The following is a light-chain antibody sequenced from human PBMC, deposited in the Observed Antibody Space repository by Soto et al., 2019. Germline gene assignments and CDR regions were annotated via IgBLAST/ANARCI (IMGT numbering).Light chain of an antibody. CDR2: EVS. CDR3: SSYAGSNNFFYV. CDR1: SSDVGAYNY. J-gene: IGLJ1*01. Sequence: QSALTQPPSASGSPGQSVTISCTGTSSDVGAYNYVSWYQQHPGKAPKLMIYEVSKRPSGVPDRFSGSTSGNTASLTVSGLQAEDEADYYCSSYAGSNNFFYVLGTGTKLTVL. V-gene: IGLV2-8*01.